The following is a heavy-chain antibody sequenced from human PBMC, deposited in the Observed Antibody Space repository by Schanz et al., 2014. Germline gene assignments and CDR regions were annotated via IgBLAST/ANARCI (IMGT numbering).Heavy chain of an antibody. D-gene: IGHD2-15*01. CDR1: GFTFSSYA. CDR2: ISYDGSNK. J-gene: IGHJ6*02. CDR3: AKGMGYCSGGTCYDCYYYGLDV. V-gene: IGHV3-30-3*01. Sequence: QVQLVESGGCVVQPGRSLRLSCAASGFTFSSYAMHWVRQAPGKGLEWVAVISYDGSNKYYADSVKGRFTISRDNSENTLYLQMNSLSADDTAVCYCAKGMGYCSGGTCYDCYYYGLDVWGQGTTVTVSS.